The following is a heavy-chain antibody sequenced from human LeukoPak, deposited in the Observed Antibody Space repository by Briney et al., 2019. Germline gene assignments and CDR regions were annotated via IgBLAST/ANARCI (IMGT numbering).Heavy chain of an antibody. J-gene: IGHJ4*02. D-gene: IGHD6-19*01. Sequence: SETLSLTCTVSGDSISPYYWSWIRQSAEKGLQWIGRVSAGGTTDYNPSLKSRVTMSVDTSKTQFSLKMTSVTAADTAVYYCSSGGGQWLIPDFDYWGQGLLVILSS. CDR2: VSAGGTT. CDR3: SSGGGQWLIPDFDY. CDR1: GDSISPYY. V-gene: IGHV4-4*07.